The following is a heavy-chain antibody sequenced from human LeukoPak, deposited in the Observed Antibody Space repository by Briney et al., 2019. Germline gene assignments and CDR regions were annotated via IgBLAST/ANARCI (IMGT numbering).Heavy chain of an antibody. V-gene: IGHV4-39*01. Sequence: SETLSLTCTVSGGSISSSSYYWGWIRQPPGKGLEWIGSIYYSGSTYYNPSLKSRVTISVDTPKNQFSLKLSSVTAADTAVYYCASLVGGVGSKYYYYYMDVWGKGTTVTVSS. CDR3: ASLVGGVGSKYYYYYMDV. J-gene: IGHJ6*03. CDR1: GGSISSSSYY. D-gene: IGHD1-26*01. CDR2: IYYSGST.